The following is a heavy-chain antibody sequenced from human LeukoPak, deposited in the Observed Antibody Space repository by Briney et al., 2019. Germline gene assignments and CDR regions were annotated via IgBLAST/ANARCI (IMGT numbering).Heavy chain of an antibody. CDR1: GFTFTNYG. CDR2: ISYDVSKK. D-gene: IGHD6-6*01. Sequence: GGSLRLSCAASGFTFTNYGMHWVRQAPGKGLEWVAVISYDVSKKYYADSVKGRFTISRDNSKNTVYLEMNSLRAEDTAVYYCAKGGLSSSPPGDYWGQGTLVTVSS. J-gene: IGHJ4*02. CDR3: AKGGLSSSPPGDY. V-gene: IGHV3-30*18.